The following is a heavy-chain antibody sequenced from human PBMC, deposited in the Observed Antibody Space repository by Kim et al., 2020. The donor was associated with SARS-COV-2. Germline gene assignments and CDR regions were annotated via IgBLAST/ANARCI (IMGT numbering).Heavy chain of an antibody. CDR3: ARDTVLSYGSGSYYNMAYGMDV. Sequence: GGSLRLSCAASGFTFSSYWMSWVRQAPGKGLEWVANVKQDGSEKSYVDSVRGRFTISGDNAKNSLYLQMNSLRAEDTAVYYCARDTVLSYGSGSYYNMAYGMDVWGQGTTVTVSS. CDR1: GFTFSSYW. D-gene: IGHD3-10*01. V-gene: IGHV3-7*03. CDR2: VKQDGSEK. J-gene: IGHJ6*02.